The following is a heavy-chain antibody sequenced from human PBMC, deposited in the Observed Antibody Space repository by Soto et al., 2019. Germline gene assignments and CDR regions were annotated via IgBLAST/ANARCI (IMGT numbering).Heavy chain of an antibody. Sequence: QVQLQESGPGLVKPSETLSLTCTVSGDSISSYYWTWIRQPPGKGLEWIAFIYYGGSTNSNPSLTSRDTISVDTSKNQFSLNLNSVTAADTAVYYCARPGRDWGSLEYWGQGTRVTVSS. D-gene: IGHD7-27*01. CDR1: GDSISSYY. V-gene: IGHV4-59*08. CDR3: ARPGRDWGSLEY. J-gene: IGHJ4*02. CDR2: IYYGGST.